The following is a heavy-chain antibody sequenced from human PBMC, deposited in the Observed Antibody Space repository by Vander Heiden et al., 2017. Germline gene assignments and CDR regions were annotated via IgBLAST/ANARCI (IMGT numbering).Heavy chain of an antibody. CDR1: GFTFSSYW. CDR3: ARDHYYYGSGSWIDY. CDR2: INSDGSST. D-gene: IGHD3-10*01. Sequence: EVQLVESGGGLFRPGGSLRLSCAASGFTFSSYWMHWVRQAPGKGLVWVSRINSDGSSTSYADSVKGRFTISRDNAKNTLYLQMNSLRAEDTAVYYCARDHYYYGSGSWIDYWGQGTLVTVSA. V-gene: IGHV3-74*01. J-gene: IGHJ4*02.